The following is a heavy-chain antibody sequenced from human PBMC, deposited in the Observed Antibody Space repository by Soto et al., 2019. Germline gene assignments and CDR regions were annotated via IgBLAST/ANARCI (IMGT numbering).Heavy chain of an antibody. D-gene: IGHD1-20*01. CDR2: INDSGST. CDR1: GESFSGHF. CDR3: ATSQKGYNWNYFDH. Sequence: SETLSLTCAVYGESFSGHFWSWIRQSPGKGLEWIGEINDSGSTNKNPSLKSRVSISVDTSKNHFSLNLRSLTAADTAVYYCATSQKGYNWNYFDHWGQGALVTVSS. V-gene: IGHV4-34*01. J-gene: IGHJ4*02.